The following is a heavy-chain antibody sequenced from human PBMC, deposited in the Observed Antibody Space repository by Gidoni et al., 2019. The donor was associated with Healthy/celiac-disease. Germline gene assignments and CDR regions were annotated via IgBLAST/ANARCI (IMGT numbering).Heavy chain of an antibody. D-gene: IGHD3-22*01. CDR3: AKVTTHYYDSSGYYPFDY. V-gene: IGHV3-23*04. J-gene: IGHJ4*02. CDR1: GFPFSSYA. Sequence: EVQLVESGGGLVQPGGSLRLSCAASGFPFSSYAMSWVRQAPGKGLEWVSAISGSGGSTYYADSVKGRFTISRDNSKNTLYLQMNSLRAEDTAVYYCAKVTTHYYDSSGYYPFDYWGQGTLVTVSS. CDR2: ISGSGGST.